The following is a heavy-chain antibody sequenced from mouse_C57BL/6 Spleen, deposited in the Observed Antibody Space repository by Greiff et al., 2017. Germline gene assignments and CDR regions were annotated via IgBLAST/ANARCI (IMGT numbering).Heavy chain of an antibody. V-gene: IGHV5-4*03. D-gene: IGHD1-1*01. CDR2: ISDGGSYT. CDR3: ARGTTVVAKYFDV. CDR1: GFTFSSYA. J-gene: IGHJ1*03. Sequence: EVKLVESGGGLVKPGGSLKLSCAASGFTFSSYAMSWVRQTPEKRLEWVATISDGGSYTYYPDNVKGRFTISRDNAKNNLYLQMSHLKSEDTAMYYCARGTTVVAKYFDVWGTGTTVTVSS.